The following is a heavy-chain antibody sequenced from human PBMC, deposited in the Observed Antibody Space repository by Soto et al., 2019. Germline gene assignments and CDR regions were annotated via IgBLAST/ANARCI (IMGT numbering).Heavy chain of an antibody. CDR1: GGSFSGYY. D-gene: IGHD3-10*01. CDR3: ASFGVSSRSFDY. Sequence: SETLSLTCAVYGGSFSGYYWSWTRQPPGKGLEWIGEINHSGSTNYNPSLKSRVTISVDTSKNQFSLKLSSVTAADTAVYYCASFGVSSRSFDYSGQGTLVTVSS. J-gene: IGHJ4*02. V-gene: IGHV4-34*01. CDR2: INHSGST.